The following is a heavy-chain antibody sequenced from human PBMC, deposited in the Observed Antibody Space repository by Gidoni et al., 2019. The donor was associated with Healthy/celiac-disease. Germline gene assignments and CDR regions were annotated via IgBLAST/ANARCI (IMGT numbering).Heavy chain of an antibody. CDR2: IKSQTDGGTT. Sequence: EVQLVESGGGLVKPGGSLRLSCAASGFPFSNAWMSWVRQAPGKGLEWVGRIKSQTDGGTTDYAAPVKGRFTISRDDSKTTLYLQMNSLKTEDTAVYYCTTGIKWFGKLYDYWGQGTLVTVSS. CDR3: TTGIKWFGKLYDY. V-gene: IGHV3-15*01. D-gene: IGHD3-10*01. CDR1: GFPFSNAW. J-gene: IGHJ4*02.